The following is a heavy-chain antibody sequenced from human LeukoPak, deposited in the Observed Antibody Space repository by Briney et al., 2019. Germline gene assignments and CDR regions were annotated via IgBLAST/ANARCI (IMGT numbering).Heavy chain of an antibody. V-gene: IGHV3-53*01. J-gene: IGHJ6*03. CDR3: AREGAAAGTEAGYYYYMDV. Sequence: GGSLRLSCAASGFRFNSYVMSWVRQAPGKGLEWVSVIYSGGSTYYADSVKGRFTISRDNSKNTLYLQMNSLRAEDTAVYYCAREGAAAGTEAGYYYYMDVWGKGTTVTVSS. CDR1: GFRFNSYV. D-gene: IGHD6-13*01. CDR2: IYSGGST.